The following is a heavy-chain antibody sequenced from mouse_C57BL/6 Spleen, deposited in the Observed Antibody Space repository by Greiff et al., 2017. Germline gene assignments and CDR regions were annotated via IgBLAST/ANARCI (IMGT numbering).Heavy chain of an antibody. Sequence: QVQLQQPGAELVKPGASVKLSCKASGYTFTSYWMHWVKQRPGQGLEWIGMIHPNSGSTNYNEKFKGKATLTVDKSSSTAYMQLSSLTSEDSAVYYCAIMRGGNYAFDYWGQGTTLTVSS. CDR2: IHPNSGST. CDR3: AIMRGGNYAFDY. V-gene: IGHV1-64*01. CDR1: GYTFTSYW. D-gene: IGHD2-1*01. J-gene: IGHJ2*01.